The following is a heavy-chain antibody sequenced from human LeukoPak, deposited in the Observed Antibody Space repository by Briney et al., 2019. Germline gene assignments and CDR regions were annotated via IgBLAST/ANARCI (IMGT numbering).Heavy chain of an antibody. Sequence: ASVKVSCKASGYTFTSYGISWVRQAPGQGLEWMGWISAYNGNTNYAQKLQGRVTMTTDTSTSTAYMELRSPRSDDTAVYYCARDLKMGYSSGRYSWGTGSSNDYWGQGTLVTVSS. CDR3: ARDLKMGYSSGRYSWGTGSSNDY. CDR1: GYTFTSYG. V-gene: IGHV1-18*01. J-gene: IGHJ4*02. D-gene: IGHD6-19*01. CDR2: ISAYNGNT.